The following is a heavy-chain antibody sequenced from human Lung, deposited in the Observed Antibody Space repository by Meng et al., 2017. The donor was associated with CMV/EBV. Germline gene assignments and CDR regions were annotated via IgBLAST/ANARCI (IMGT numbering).Heavy chain of an antibody. CDR2: IDDSGST. J-gene: IGHJ4*02. CDR3: ARGKQDAWELLAY. CDR1: GVSISRHIR. Sequence: GQCQGSGPGMVKPSGTLSLTCRVSGVSISRHIRWTSVRQPPGKGLECIGDIDDSGSTNYNPSLNSRISISLDKSKNHFSLRVNSVTAADTAVYYCARGKQDAWELLAYWGQGALVTVSS. D-gene: IGHD1-26*01. V-gene: IGHV4-4*02.